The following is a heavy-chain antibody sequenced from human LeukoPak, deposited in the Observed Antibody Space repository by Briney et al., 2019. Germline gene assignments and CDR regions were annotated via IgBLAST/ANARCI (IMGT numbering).Heavy chain of an antibody. CDR2: INHSGST. J-gene: IGHJ4*02. D-gene: IGHD2-15*01. CDR3: ARPGGGPIR. CDR1: GGSFSGYY. V-gene: IGHV4-34*01. Sequence: SETLSLTCAVYGGSFSGYYWSWIRQPPGKGLEWIGEINHSGSTNYNPSLKSRVTISVDTSKNQFSLKLTSVTAADTAIYYCARPGGGPIRWGQGALVTVSS.